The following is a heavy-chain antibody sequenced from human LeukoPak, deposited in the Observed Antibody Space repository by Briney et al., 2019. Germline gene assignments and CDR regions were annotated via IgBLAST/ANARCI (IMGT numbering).Heavy chain of an antibody. J-gene: IGHJ1*01. CDR1: GGSISSYY. D-gene: IGHD6-19*01. Sequence: PSETLSLTCTVSGGSISSYYWSWVRQPAGKGLEWIGRIYASGNANYNPSLKGRVTMTVDTSKNQFSLNLSSVTAADTAVYYCATDSGWYQGYFQHWGQGTLVTVSS. CDR3: ATDSGWYQGYFQH. V-gene: IGHV4-4*07. CDR2: IYASGNA.